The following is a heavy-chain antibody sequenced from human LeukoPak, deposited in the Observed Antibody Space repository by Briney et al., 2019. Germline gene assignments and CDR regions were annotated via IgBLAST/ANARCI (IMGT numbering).Heavy chain of an antibody. V-gene: IGHV3-11*01. CDR3: ARRRYNWNAIDY. CDR2: ISSSGSTI. D-gene: IGHD1-20*01. Sequence: PEGSLRLSCAASGFTFSDFYMSWIRQAPGKGLEWVSYISSSGSTIYYADSVKGRFTISRDNAKNSLYLQMNSLRAEDTAVYYCARRRYNWNAIDYWGQGTLVTVSS. CDR1: GFTFSDFY. J-gene: IGHJ4*02.